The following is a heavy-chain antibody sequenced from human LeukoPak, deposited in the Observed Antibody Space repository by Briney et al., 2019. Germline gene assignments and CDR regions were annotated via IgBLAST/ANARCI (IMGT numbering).Heavy chain of an antibody. Sequence: GGSLRLSCVASGFIFSSYPMSWVRQAPGKGLEWVSGISISGGSTFYADSVKGRFTISRDNSKNTLYLQMNSLRAEDTAVYYCAKDLYSSSWWGQGTLVTVSS. CDR3: AKDLYSSSW. V-gene: IGHV3-23*01. CDR2: ISISGGST. J-gene: IGHJ4*02. D-gene: IGHD6-13*01. CDR1: GFIFSSYP.